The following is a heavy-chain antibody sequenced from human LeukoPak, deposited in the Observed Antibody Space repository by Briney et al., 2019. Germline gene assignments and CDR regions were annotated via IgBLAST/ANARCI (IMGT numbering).Heavy chain of an antibody. J-gene: IGHJ4*02. CDR1: GFTFSSYA. V-gene: IGHV3-23*01. D-gene: IGHD6-6*01. Sequence: GGSLRLSCVASGFTFSSYAMSWVRQAPGKGLEWVSAISGSGGSTYYADSVKGRFTISRDNSKNTLYLQMNSLRAEDTAVYYCAKGSSSSIGVDYWGQGTLVTVSS. CDR3: AKGSSSSIGVDY. CDR2: ISGSGGST.